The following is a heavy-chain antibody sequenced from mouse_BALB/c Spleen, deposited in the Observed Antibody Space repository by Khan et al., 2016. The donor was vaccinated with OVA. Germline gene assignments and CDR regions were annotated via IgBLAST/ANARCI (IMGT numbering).Heavy chain of an antibody. D-gene: IGHD2-3*01. V-gene: IGHV3-2*02. J-gene: IGHJ4*01. Sequence: EVQLQESGPGLVKPSQSLSLTYTVTGYSITSEYAWNWIRQFPGNKLEWMGSINYSGSTNYNPSLKSRISITRDTSKNQFFLQLNSVTTEDTATYYCARDGSRYNYAMDYWGQGTAVTVSS. CDR1: GYSITSEYA. CDR2: INYSGST. CDR3: ARDGSRYNYAMDY.